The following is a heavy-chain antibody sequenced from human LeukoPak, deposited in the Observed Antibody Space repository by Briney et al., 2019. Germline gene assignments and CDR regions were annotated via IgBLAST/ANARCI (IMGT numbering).Heavy chain of an antibody. Sequence: SETLSLTCAVYGGSFSGYYWSWIRQPPGKGLEWIGEINHSGSTNYNPSLKSRVTISVDTSKNQFSLKLSSVTAADTAVYYCARVPYCDSSGYYAPFDYWGQGTLVTVSS. V-gene: IGHV4-34*01. CDR3: ARVPYCDSSGYYAPFDY. J-gene: IGHJ4*02. CDR2: INHSGST. D-gene: IGHD3-22*01. CDR1: GGSFSGYY.